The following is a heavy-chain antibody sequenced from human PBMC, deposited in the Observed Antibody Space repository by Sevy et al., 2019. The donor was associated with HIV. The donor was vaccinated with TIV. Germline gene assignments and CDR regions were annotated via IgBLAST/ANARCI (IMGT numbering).Heavy chain of an antibody. CDR1: GFTFSTYA. D-gene: IGHD3-3*01. V-gene: IGHV3-23*01. CDR3: ARRPDFGVVIPTGVMDV. Sequence: GSFRLSRAASGFTFSTYAMTWVRQAPGKGLQWVSVINGSGCSTYYADPVKGRFTISRNNSKNTMYMQMNSLRTDDTAVYYCARRPDFGVVIPTGVMDVWGQGTTVTVSS. J-gene: IGHJ6*02. CDR2: INGSGCST.